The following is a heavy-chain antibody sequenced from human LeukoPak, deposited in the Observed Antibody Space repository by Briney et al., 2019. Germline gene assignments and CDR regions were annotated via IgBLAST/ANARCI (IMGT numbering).Heavy chain of an antibody. CDR2: ISSSGSTI. CDR3: ATSGYYFEY. Sequence: GGSLRLSCAASGFTFSGYEMNWVRQAPGKGLEWLSYISSSGSTIYYADSVKGRFTISRDNARNSLYLQMRSLRAEDTAVYYCATSGYYFEYWGQGTLVTVSS. V-gene: IGHV3-48*03. CDR1: GFTFSGYE. D-gene: IGHD3-22*01. J-gene: IGHJ4*02.